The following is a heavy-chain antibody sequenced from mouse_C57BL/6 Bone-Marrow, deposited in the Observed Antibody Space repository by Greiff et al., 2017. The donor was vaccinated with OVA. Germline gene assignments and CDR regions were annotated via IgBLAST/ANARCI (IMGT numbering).Heavy chain of an antibody. J-gene: IGHJ4*01. D-gene: IGHD4-1*01. CDR3: ARHGTGCAMDY. Sequence: EVKLMESGGGLVQPGGSLKLSCAASGFTFSDYYMYWVRQTPEKRLEWVAYISNGGGSTYYPDTVKGRFTISRDNAKNTLYLQMSRLKSEDTAMYYCARHGTGCAMDYWGQGTSVTVSS. CDR2: ISNGGGST. V-gene: IGHV5-12*01. CDR1: GFTFSDYY.